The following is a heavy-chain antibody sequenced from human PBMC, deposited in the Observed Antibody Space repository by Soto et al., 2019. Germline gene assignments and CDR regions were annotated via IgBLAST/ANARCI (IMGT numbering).Heavy chain of an antibody. J-gene: IGHJ4*02. V-gene: IGHV3-23*01. D-gene: IGHD3-10*01. CDR2: VSNSGDST. Sequence: EVQVLESGGALVQPGGSLRLSCAASGFIFSSYAMSWVRQAPGKGLEWVSGVSNSGDSTFYADSVKGRFTISRDNSKNTLYLQMNSLRAEDTAVYYCAKAPDAPRGYFDNWGQGTQVTVSS. CDR3: AKAPDAPRGYFDN. CDR1: GFIFSSYA.